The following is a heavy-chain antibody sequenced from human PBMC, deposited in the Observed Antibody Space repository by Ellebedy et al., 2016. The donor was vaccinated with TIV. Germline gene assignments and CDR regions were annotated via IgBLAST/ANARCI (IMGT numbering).Heavy chain of an antibody. D-gene: IGHD7-27*01. Sequence: GGSLRLSCTASGFTFTPYSMNWVRQAPGKGLEWISYISGSTITSYYADSVKGRFTISRDNAKNSLYLQMNGLGVEDTAVYFCARVMAWGNERVIDAFDIWGHGTLVTVSS. J-gene: IGHJ3*02. CDR1: GFTFTPYS. CDR2: ISGSTITS. V-gene: IGHV3-48*04. CDR3: ARVMAWGNERVIDAFDI.